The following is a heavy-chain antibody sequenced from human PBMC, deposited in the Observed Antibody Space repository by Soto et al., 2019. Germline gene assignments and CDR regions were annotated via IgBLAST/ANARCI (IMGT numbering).Heavy chain of an antibody. Sequence: SVKVSCKASGGTFSSYTISWVRQAPGQGLEWMGRIIPILGIANYAQKFQGRVTITADKSTSTAYMELSSLRSEDTAVYYCASVRGYSYGYDYWGQGTLVTVSS. CDR3: ASVRGYSYGYDY. J-gene: IGHJ4*02. V-gene: IGHV1-69*02. D-gene: IGHD5-18*01. CDR1: GGTFSSYT. CDR2: IIPILGIA.